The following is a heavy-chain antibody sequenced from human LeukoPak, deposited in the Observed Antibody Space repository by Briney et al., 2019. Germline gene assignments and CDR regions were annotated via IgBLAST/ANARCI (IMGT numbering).Heavy chain of an antibody. D-gene: IGHD3-22*01. Sequence: GGSLRLSCAASGFTFSSYSMNCVRHAPGKGLECVSSISSSSSYIYYAATVKGRFNISRDNAKNSLYMQMNSLRDDDTAVYYCARVGSSGYRGTFDIWGQGTMVTVSS. CDR3: ARVGSSGYRGTFDI. V-gene: IGHV3-21*01. CDR2: ISSSSSYI. J-gene: IGHJ3*02. CDR1: GFTFSSYS.